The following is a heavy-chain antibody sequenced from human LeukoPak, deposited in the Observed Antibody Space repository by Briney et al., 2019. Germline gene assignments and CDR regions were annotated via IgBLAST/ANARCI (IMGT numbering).Heavy chain of an antibody. D-gene: IGHD2/OR15-2a*01. CDR2: IYYSGST. J-gene: IGHJ4*02. CDR3: ARESLSSKAFDY. Sequence: PSDTLSLTCTLSGGSINSHYWSWIRHPPGKGPEWIGYIYYSGSTNYNPSLNSRVTISVDTSKNQFSLKLSSVIAADSAVYYCARESLSSKAFDYWGQGTLVTVSS. CDR1: GGSINSHY. V-gene: IGHV4-59*11.